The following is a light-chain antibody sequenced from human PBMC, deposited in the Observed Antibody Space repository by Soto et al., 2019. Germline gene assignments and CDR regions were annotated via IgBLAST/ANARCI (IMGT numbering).Light chain of an antibody. V-gene: IGLV2-8*01. CDR2: GVT. CDR1: SSDIGAYDY. Sequence: QSVLTQPASLSGSPGQSITISCTGTSSDIGAYDYVSWYQQYPGKAPKLLIYGVTRRPSGVPDRFSGSKSGNTAALTVSGLQAEDEAYYYCSSYAGRSMYVFGTGTKVTVL. J-gene: IGLJ1*01. CDR3: SSYAGRSMYV.